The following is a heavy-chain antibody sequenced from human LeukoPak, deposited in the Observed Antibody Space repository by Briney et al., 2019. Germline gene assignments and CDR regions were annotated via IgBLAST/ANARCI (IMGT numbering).Heavy chain of an antibody. CDR2: ISGSGDDT. D-gene: IGHD3-3*01. CDR3: AKEVTYYDFWSGPFDY. V-gene: IGHV3-23*01. CDR1: GFTFSVYA. Sequence: GGSLRLSCAASGFTFSVYAMSWVRQAPGKGLEWVSAISGSGDDTFYADSVKGRFTISRDNSKNTLYLQMNSLRAEDTAVYYCAKEVTYYDFWSGPFDYWGQGTLVTVSS. J-gene: IGHJ4*02.